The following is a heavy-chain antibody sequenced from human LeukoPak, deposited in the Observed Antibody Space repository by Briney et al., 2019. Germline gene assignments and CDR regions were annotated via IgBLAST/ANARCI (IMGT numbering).Heavy chain of an antibody. D-gene: IGHD3-3*01. CDR3: ARDRFVTIFGVVTEYYFDY. CDR1: GFTFTSYA. V-gene: IGHV3-23*01. CDR2: ISDSGGNT. J-gene: IGHJ4*02. Sequence: GGSLRLSCAASGFTFTSYAMSWVRQAPGKGLEWVSTISDSGGNTYYADSVKGRFTISRDNSKSTLYLQMNSLRAEDTAVYYCARDRFVTIFGVVTEYYFDYWGQGTLVTVSS.